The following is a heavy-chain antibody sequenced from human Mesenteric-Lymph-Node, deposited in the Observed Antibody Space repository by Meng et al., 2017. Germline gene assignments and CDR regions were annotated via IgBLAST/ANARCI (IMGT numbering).Heavy chain of an antibody. V-gene: IGHV3-74*01. D-gene: IGHD4-17*01. CDR3: ARVRLDYVGPLDY. CDR1: GFTFSSYW. CDR2: INSDGSST. J-gene: IGHJ4*02. Sequence: GESLKISCAASGFTFSSYWMHWVRQAPGKGLVWVSRINSDGSSTSYADSVKGRFTISRDNAKNTLYLQMNSLRAEDTAVYYCARVRLDYVGPLDYWGQGTLVTVSS.